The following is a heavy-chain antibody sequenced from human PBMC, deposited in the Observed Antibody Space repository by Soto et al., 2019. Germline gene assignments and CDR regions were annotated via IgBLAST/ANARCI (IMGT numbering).Heavy chain of an antibody. J-gene: IGHJ4*02. D-gene: IGHD4-17*01. CDR1: GFTFSSYG. CDR2: IWYDGSNK. CDR3: ARESVQVGYGAQWDY. V-gene: IGHV3-33*01. Sequence: QVQLVESGGGVVQPGRSLRLSCAASGFTFSSYGMHWVRQAPGKGLEWVAVIWYDGSNKYYADSVKGRFTISRDNSKNTLYLQMNSLRAEDTAVYYCARESVQVGYGAQWDYWGQGTLVTVSS.